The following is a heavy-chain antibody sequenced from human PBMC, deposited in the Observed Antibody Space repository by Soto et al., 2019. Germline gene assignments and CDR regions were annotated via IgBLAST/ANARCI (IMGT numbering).Heavy chain of an antibody. CDR1: GYTFTSYD. CDR3: AKGGLSGSPNFRYLYHGMDP. Sequence: ASVKVSCKASGYTFTSYDFNWVRQATGQGLEWMGWMNPNSGNTGYAQKFQGRVTMTRNTSISTAYMELSSLRSEDTAVYYCAKGGLSGSPNFRYLYHGMDPWGKGTTVTASS. CDR2: MNPNSGNT. J-gene: IGHJ6*04. V-gene: IGHV1-8*01. D-gene: IGHD6-25*01.